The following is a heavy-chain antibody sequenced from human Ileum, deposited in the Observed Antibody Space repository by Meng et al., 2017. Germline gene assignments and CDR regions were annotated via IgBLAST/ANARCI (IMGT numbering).Heavy chain of an antibody. Sequence: HVQLQEAGLGLVEPSGPLSHTCTVSGDSIRSSFYWSWVRQSPGKGLEWIGQIYLHGRPNYNPSLESRVTISEDKSMNQFSLRLTSVTAADTAIFYCVRHGGKYFDYWGQGILVTVSS. CDR2: IYLHGRP. CDR1: GDSIRSSFY. J-gene: IGHJ4*02. CDR3: VRHGGKYFDY. V-gene: IGHV4-4*02. D-gene: IGHD2-15*01.